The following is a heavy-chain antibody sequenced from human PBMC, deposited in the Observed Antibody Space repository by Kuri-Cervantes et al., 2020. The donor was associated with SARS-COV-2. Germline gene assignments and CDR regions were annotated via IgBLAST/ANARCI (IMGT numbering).Heavy chain of an antibody. CDR2: VNPNSGNT. D-gene: IGHD2-2*01. Sequence: ASVKVSCKASGYTFTSYDINWVRQATGQGLEWMGWVNPNSGNTGYAQKFQGRVTMTRNTSISTAYMELSSLRSEDTAVYYCARGYCSSTSCYYRINWFDPWGQGTLVTVSS. CDR1: GYTFTSYD. V-gene: IGHV1-8*01. CDR3: ARGYCSSTSCYYRINWFDP. J-gene: IGHJ5*02.